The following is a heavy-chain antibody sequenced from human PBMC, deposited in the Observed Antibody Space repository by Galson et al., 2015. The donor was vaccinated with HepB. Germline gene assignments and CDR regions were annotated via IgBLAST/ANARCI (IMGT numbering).Heavy chain of an antibody. CDR1: GFTFSSYA. CDR3: ARDLGEGGWYLGYDAFDI. D-gene: IGHD6-19*01. J-gene: IGHJ3*02. V-gene: IGHV3-30-3*01. Sequence: SLRLSCAASGFTFSSYAMHWVRQAPGKGLEWVAVISYDGSNKYYADSVKGRFTISRDNSKNTLYLQMNSLRAEDTAVYYCARDLGEGGWYLGYDAFDIWGQGTMVTVSS. CDR2: ISYDGSNK.